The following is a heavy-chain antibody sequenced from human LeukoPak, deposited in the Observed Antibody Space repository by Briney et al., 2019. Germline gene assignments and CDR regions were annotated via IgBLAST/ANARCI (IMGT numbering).Heavy chain of an antibody. Sequence: GGSLRLSCVASGFTFSRHAMHWVRQAPGKGLEGVVLISYDGSYKYYADSVKGRFTISRDNSKNMLYLQLNNLRAEDTAMYYCAKEAAAPSYYYYGLDVWGQGTTVTVSS. CDR2: ISYDGSYK. CDR3: AKEAAAPSYYYYGLDV. V-gene: IGHV3-30*04. CDR1: GFTFSRHA. J-gene: IGHJ6*02. D-gene: IGHD6-13*01.